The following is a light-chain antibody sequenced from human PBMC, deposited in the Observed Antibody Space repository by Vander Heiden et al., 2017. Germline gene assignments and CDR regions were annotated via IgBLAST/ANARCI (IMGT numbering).Light chain of an antibody. V-gene: IGKV1-39*01. Sequence: QMSQSPSSLSASVGDRVTITCRASQSISSYLNWYQQKPGKAPKLLIYAASSLQSGVPSRFSGSGSGTDFTLTISSLQPEDFATYYCQQSDSTPWTFGQGTKVEIK. CDR3: QQSDSTPWT. CDR2: AAS. J-gene: IGKJ1*01. CDR1: QSISSY.